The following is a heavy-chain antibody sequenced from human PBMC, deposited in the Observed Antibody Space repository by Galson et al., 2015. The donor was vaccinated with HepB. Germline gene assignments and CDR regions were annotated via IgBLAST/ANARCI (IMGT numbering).Heavy chain of an antibody. CDR1: GFTFSSYG. V-gene: IGHV3-30*18. Sequence: SLRLSCAASGFTFSSYGMHWVRQAPGKGLEWVAVISYDGSNKYYADSVKGRFTISRDNSKNTLYLQMNSLRAEDTAVYYCAKVGGGYSYGVFDYWGQGTLVTVSS. J-gene: IGHJ4*02. D-gene: IGHD5-18*01. CDR2: ISYDGSNK. CDR3: AKVGGGYSYGVFDY.